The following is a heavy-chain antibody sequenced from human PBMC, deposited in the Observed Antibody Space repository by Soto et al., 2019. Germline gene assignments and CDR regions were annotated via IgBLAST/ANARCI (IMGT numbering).Heavy chain of an antibody. J-gene: IGHJ4*02. D-gene: IGHD2-2*01. V-gene: IGHV3-23*01. CDR3: ADLSRYCTSSNCD. CDR2: IGTSAST. CDR1: GFTFSSYS. Sequence: DVRLLESGGGLVQPGGSLRLSCAASGFTFSSYSMSWVRQAPGKGVEWVSTIGTSASTYYGDSVRGRFTISRDNSWNTLYLQMNSLRAEDTAVYYCADLSRYCTSSNCDWGQGTLVTVSS.